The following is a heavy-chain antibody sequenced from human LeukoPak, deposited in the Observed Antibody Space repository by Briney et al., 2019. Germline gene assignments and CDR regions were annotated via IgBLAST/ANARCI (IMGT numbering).Heavy chain of an antibody. D-gene: IGHD5/OR15-5a*01. V-gene: IGHV4-34*01. J-gene: IGHJ4*02. CDR1: GGSFSGYY. CDR3: ARDRHLPDY. CDR2: INHSGST. Sequence: SETLSLTCAVYGGSFSGYYWSWIRQPPGKGLEWIGEINHSGSTNYNPSLKSRVTISVDTSKNQFSLKLSSVTAADTAVYYCARDRHLPDYWGQGTLVTVSS.